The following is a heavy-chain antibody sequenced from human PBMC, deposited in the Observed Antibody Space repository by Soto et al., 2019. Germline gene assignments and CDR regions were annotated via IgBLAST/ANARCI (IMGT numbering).Heavy chain of an antibody. CDR2: IYATGTT. J-gene: IGHJ5*02. CDR3: VRDGTKTLRDWFDP. D-gene: IGHD1-1*01. Sequence: SETLPLTCTVSGASISGFYWSWIRKSAGKGLEWIGRIYATGTTDYNPSLKSRVMMSVDTSKKQFSLKLRSVTAADTAVYYCVRDGTKTLRDWFDPWGQGISVTVSS. CDR1: GASISGFY. V-gene: IGHV4-4*07.